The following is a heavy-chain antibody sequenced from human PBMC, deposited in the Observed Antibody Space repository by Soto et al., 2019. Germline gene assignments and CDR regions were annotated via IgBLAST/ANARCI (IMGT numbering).Heavy chain of an antibody. CDR1: GGSFSEFY. V-gene: IGHV4-34*01. CDR3: GPRGAVAVPRGY. D-gene: IGHD2-15*01. CDR2: INHSGSP. J-gene: IGHJ4*02. Sequence: PSETLSLTCAVYGGSFSEFYWTWFRQLPGKGLEWSGEINHSGSPNNNPSLQSRVAISVDTSKNQGSLILRSVTAADTAVYYCGPRGAVAVPRGYWGRGALVTVSS.